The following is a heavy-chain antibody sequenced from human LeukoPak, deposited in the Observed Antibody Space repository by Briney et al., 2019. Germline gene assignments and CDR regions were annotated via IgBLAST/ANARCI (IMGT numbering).Heavy chain of an antibody. Sequence: SQTLSLTCAVSGGSISSGGYSWSWIRQPPGQGLEWIGYIYHGGSTYYNPSLKSRVTISVDRSKNQFSLKLSSVTAADTAVYYCARGVVRGVDYGGQGTLVTVSS. V-gene: IGHV4-30-2*01. CDR3: ARGVVRGVDY. J-gene: IGHJ4*02. CDR1: GGSISSGGYS. CDR2: IYHGGST. D-gene: IGHD3-10*01.